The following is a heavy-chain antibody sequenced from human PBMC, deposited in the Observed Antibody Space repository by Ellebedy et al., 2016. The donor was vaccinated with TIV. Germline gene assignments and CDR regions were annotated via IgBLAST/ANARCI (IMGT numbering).Heavy chain of an antibody. CDR1: GYSFTSYW. D-gene: IGHD3-10*01. CDR3: ASHEGNAFDI. CDR2: IYPGDSET. Sequence: GESLKISCKGSGYSFTSYWIGWVRQMPGKGLEWMGFIYPGDSETRYSPSFEGQVTISVDKSITTAYLHWSSLNASDTAMYYCASHEGNAFDIWGQGTMVTVSS. V-gene: IGHV5-51*01. J-gene: IGHJ3*02.